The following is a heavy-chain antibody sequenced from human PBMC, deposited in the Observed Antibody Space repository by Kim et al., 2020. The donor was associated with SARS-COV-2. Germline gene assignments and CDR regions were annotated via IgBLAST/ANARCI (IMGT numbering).Heavy chain of an antibody. CDR3: ARVWEYARHIDV. J-gene: IGHJ6*02. CDR1: GASIGDGGYF. V-gene: IGHV4-31*11. CDR2: IFYTGTT. Sequence: SETLSLTCAVSGASIGDGGYFWGWIRQRPGRALEWIGYIFYTGTTYYNPSLESRVAMSVDTSRNQFSLNLASVTDADTAVFYCARVWEYARHIDVWGQGTAVTVSS. D-gene: IGHD2-2*01.